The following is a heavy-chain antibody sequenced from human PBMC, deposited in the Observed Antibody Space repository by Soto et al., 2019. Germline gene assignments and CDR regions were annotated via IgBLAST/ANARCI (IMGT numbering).Heavy chain of an antibody. D-gene: IGHD6-13*01. Sequence: QVTLKESGPVLVKPTETLTLTCTVSGFSLNNARMGVSWIRQPPGKALEWLAHIFSNDEKSYSTSLKTRLTTSXDXSKSQVVLIMTNMDPVDTATYYCARSIAAADDAFDIWGQGTMVTVSS. CDR3: ARSIAAADDAFDI. V-gene: IGHV2-26*01. CDR1: GFSLNNARMG. J-gene: IGHJ3*02. CDR2: IFSNDEK.